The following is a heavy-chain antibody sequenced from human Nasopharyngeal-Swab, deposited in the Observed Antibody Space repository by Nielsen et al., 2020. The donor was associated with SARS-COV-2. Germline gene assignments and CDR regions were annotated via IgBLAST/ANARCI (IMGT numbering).Heavy chain of an antibody. CDR2: ITGSGDAT. D-gene: IGHD1-1*01. V-gene: IGHV3-23*01. Sequence: GESLKISCGASGFTFSSYTMSWVRQAPGRGLEWVSAITGSGDATNYADSVRGRFTISRDNSKSTLYLQMNSLRAEDTAEYFCAKDGVRLNDIDVWGQGTTVTVSS. CDR3: AKDGVRLNDIDV. J-gene: IGHJ6*02. CDR1: GFTFSSYT.